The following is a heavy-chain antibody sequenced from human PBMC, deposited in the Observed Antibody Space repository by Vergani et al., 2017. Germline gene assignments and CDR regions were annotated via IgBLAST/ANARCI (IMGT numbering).Heavy chain of an antibody. CDR1: GFIFSSHG. CDR3: AKDGRENSDYGYFDY. Sequence: QVQLVEWGGGVVQPGGSLRLSCTASGFIFSSHGMHWVRQAPGKGLEWVAFIRYDGSRRDYGESVKGRFTISRDNSKNMVYIQMNSLRPEDTAVYYCAKDGRENSDYGYFDYWGQGTLVTVSS. D-gene: IGHD4-17*01. J-gene: IGHJ4*02. CDR2: IRYDGSRR. V-gene: IGHV3-30*02.